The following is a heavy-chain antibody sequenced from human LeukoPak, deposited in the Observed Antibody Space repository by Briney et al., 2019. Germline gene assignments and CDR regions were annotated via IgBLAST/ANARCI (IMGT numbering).Heavy chain of an antibody. CDR3: ARDVGHIVVVPGAFDI. D-gene: IGHD2-21*01. CDR1: GFTFSSYE. Sequence: GGSLRLSCAASGFTFSSYEMNWVRQAPGKGLEWVSYISSSGSTIYYADSVKGRFTISRDNAKNSLYLQMNSLRAEDAAVYYCARDVGHIVVVPGAFDIWGQGTMVTVSS. V-gene: IGHV3-48*03. CDR2: ISSSGSTI. J-gene: IGHJ3*02.